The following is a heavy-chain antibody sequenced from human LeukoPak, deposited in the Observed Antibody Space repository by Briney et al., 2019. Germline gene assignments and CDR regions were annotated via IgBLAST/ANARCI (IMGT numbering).Heavy chain of an antibody. CDR1: GFTVSNNY. J-gene: IGHJ4*02. D-gene: IGHD1-14*01. Sequence: GGSLRLSCAASGFTVSNNYMSWVRQAPGKGLEWVSLIYSGGAIRYADSVKGRFTISRDSSKNTLFLQMNDLTVEDTARYYCARRPGNRGQGILVTVSS. CDR3: ARRPGN. V-gene: IGHV3-53*01. CDR2: IYSGGAI.